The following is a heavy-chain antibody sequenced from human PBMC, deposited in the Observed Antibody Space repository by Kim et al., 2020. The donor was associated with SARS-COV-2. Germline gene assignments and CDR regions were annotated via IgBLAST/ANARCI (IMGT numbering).Heavy chain of an antibody. J-gene: IGHJ4*02. CDR2: ISWNSGSI. CDR1: GFTFGDYA. CDR3: AKVPAAAGAGAEFDY. D-gene: IGHD6-13*01. Sequence: GGSLRLSCAASGFTFGDYAMHWVRQAPGKGLEWVSGISWNSGSIGYADSVKGRFTISRDNAKNSLYLQMNSLRAEDTALYYCAKVPAAAGAGAEFDYWGQGTLVTVSS. V-gene: IGHV3-9*01.